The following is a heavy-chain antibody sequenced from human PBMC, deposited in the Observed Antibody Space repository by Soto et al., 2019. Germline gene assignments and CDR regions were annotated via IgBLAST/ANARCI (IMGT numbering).Heavy chain of an antibody. D-gene: IGHD2-15*01. J-gene: IGHJ1*01. CDR2: IIPIFGTA. V-gene: IGHV1-69*01. CDR3: ARGGAYCSGGSCYDFQH. CDR1: GGTFSSYA. Sequence: QVQLVQSGAEVKKPGSSVKVSCKASGGTFSSYAISWVRQAPGQGLEWMGGIIPIFGTANYAQKFQGRVMITADESTSTAYMELSSLRSEDTAVYYCARGGAYCSGGSCYDFQHWGQGTLVTVSS.